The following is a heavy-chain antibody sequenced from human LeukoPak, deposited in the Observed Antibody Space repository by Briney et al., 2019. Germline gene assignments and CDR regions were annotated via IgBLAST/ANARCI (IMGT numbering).Heavy chain of an antibody. CDR1: GGSISSYY. CDR3: ARHVRTAFDAFDI. CDR2: IYYSGST. D-gene: IGHD2-21*02. Sequence: PSETLSLTCTVSGGSISSYYWSWIRQPPGKGLEWIGYIYYSGSTNYNPSLKSRVTISVDTSKNQFSLKLSSVTAADTAVYYCARHVRTAFDAFDIWGQGTMVTVSS. J-gene: IGHJ3*02. V-gene: IGHV4-59*08.